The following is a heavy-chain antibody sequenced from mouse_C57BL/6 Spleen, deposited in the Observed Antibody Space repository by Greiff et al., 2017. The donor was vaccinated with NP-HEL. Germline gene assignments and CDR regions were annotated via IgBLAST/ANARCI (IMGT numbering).Heavy chain of an antibody. Sequence: QVQLQQPGAELVRPGTSVKLSCKASGYTFTSYWMHWVKQRPGQGLEWIGVIDPSDSYTNYNQKLKGKATLNVDTSSLTAYMQLSSLTSEDSAVYYCARHYYGSSYHFDYWGQGTTLTVSS. V-gene: IGHV1-59*01. D-gene: IGHD1-1*01. CDR3: ARHYYGSSYHFDY. J-gene: IGHJ2*01. CDR1: GYTFTSYW. CDR2: IDPSDSYT.